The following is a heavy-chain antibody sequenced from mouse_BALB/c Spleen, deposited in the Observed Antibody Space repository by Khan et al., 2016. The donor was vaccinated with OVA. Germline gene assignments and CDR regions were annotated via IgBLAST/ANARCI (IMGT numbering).Heavy chain of an antibody. Sequence: EVQLLESGGGFMQPGGSLKLSCATSGFTFTDYYMYWVRQTPEKRLEWVAHISNRGTTTYYSDTLRGRFTISRDNAKNTLYLQMSRLKSEDTAIYYCAREGDDGGLAYWGQGTLVTVSA. J-gene: IGHJ3*01. CDR2: ISNRGTTT. CDR1: GFTFTDYY. D-gene: IGHD2-3*01. CDR3: AREGDDGGLAY. V-gene: IGHV5-12*02.